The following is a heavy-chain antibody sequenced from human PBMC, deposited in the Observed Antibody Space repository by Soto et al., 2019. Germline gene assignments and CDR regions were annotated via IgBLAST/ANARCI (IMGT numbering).Heavy chain of an antibody. D-gene: IGHD3-10*01. CDR1: GFTVSSNY. V-gene: IGHV3-53*01. CDR3: ARGLWFGAYIGPPLRGMDV. J-gene: IGHJ6*02. Sequence: GGSLRLSCAASGFTVSSNYMSWVRQAPGKGLEWVSVIYSGGSTYYADSMKSRYTISRDNSKNTLYLQMNSLRAEDTAVYYCARGLWFGAYIGPPLRGMDVWGQGTTVTVSS. CDR2: IYSGGST.